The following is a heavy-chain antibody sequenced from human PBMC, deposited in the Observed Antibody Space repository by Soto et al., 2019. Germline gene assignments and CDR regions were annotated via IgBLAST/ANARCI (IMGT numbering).Heavy chain of an antibody. CDR1: GGSISSGDYY. Sequence: SETLSLTCTVSGGSISSGDYYWSWIRQPPGKGLEWIGYIYYSGSTYYNPSLKSRVTISVDTSKNQFSLKLSSVTAADTAVYYCARGGEGSYHPFDYWGQGTLVTVSS. CDR2: IYYSGST. V-gene: IGHV4-30-4*01. CDR3: ARGGEGSYHPFDY. J-gene: IGHJ4*02. D-gene: IGHD1-26*01.